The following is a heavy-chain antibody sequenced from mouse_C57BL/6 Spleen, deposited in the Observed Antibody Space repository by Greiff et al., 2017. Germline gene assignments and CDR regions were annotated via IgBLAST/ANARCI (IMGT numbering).Heavy chain of an antibody. J-gene: IGHJ2*01. CDR1: GYTFTSYW. V-gene: IGHV1-50*01. CDR3: AAGVTTVGYFDD. D-gene: IGHD1-1*01. Sequence: QVQLQQPGAELVKPGASVKLSCKASGYTFTSYWMQWVKQRPGQGLEWIGEIDPSDSYTNYNQKFKGKATLTVDTSSSTAYMQLSSLTSEDSAVYYCAAGVTTVGYFDDWGQGTTLTVSS. CDR2: IDPSDSYT.